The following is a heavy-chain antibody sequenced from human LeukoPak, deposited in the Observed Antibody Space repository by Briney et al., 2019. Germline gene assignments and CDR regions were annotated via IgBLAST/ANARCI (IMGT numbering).Heavy chain of an antibody. CDR3: ATGAPYCTNGVCPYRYYYYYMDV. CDR2: FDPEDGET. CDR1: GYTLTELS. J-gene: IGHJ6*03. Sequence: GASVKVSCKVSGYTLTELSMHWVRQAPGKGLEWMGGFDPEDGETIYAQKFQGRVTMTEDTSTDTAYMELSSLRPEDTAVYYCATGAPYCTNGVCPYRYYYYYMDVWGKGTTVTVSS. V-gene: IGHV1-24*01. D-gene: IGHD2-8*01.